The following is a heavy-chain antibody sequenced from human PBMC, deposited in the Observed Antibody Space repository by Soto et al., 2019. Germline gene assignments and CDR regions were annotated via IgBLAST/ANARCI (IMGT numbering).Heavy chain of an antibody. Sequence: QVQLQESGPGLVKPSETLSLSCTVSGGSFSPNYWSWIRQPPRKGLEWVAYIYYGGTTSYNPSLKSPVSISLETSKSQFSLRLTSVTAADTAVYYCARLGAYYQSLDPWGPGTLVTVSS. CDR1: GGSFSPNY. V-gene: IGHV4-59*08. D-gene: IGHD2-21*01. CDR2: IYYGGTT. J-gene: IGHJ5*02. CDR3: ARLGAYYQSLDP.